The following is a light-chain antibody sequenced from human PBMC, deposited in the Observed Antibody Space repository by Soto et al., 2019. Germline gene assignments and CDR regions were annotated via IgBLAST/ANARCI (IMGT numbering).Light chain of an antibody. CDR2: RTF. Sequence: EIVLTQSPGTLSLSPGGRATLSCRASQTIARRYLAWYQHQPGQAPRLLIYRTFARAPGIPDRFSGGGSGTDFTLTISRLEREDFAVYYCQQYDTSPPTFGQGTRLDIK. V-gene: IGKV3-20*01. J-gene: IGKJ5*01. CDR3: QQYDTSPPT. CDR1: QTIARRY.